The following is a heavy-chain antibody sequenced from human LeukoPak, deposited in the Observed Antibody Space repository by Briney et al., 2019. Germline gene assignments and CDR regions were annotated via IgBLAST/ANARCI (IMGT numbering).Heavy chain of an antibody. V-gene: IGHV3-30-3*01. J-gene: IGHJ4*02. CDR1: GFTFSRYA. CDR2: ISYDGSNK. D-gene: IGHD3-10*01. CDR3: ARDGNFYYGPGSYCDY. Sequence: GGSLRLSCVASGFTFSRYAMHWVRLAPGKGLEWVAVISYDGSNKYYADSVKGRFTISRDNSKNTLYLQMNNLRAEDTALYYCARDGNFYYGPGSYCDYWGQGTLVTVSS.